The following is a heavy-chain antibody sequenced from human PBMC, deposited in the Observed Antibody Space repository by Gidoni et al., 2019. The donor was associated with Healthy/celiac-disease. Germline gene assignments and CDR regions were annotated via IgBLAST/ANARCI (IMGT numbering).Heavy chain of an antibody. CDR1: GFTFSSYA. CDR3: ARSTSRYYFDY. J-gene: IGHJ4*02. Sequence: QVQLVESGGGVVQPGRSLRLSCADSGFTFSSYAMHWVRQAPGKGLEWVAVISYDGSNKYYADSVKGRFTISRDNSKNTLYLQMNSLRAEDTAVYYCARSTSRYYFDYWGQGTLVTVSS. CDR2: ISYDGSNK. D-gene: IGHD2-2*01. V-gene: IGHV3-30-3*01.